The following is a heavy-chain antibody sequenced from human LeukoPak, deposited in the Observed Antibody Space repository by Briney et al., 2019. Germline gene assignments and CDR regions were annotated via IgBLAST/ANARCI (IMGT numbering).Heavy chain of an antibody. CDR2: ISAYNANT. D-gene: IGHD6-25*01. CDR3: ARDGHIAAELFDY. Sequence: ASVKVSCKTSGYTFTSYGISWVRQAPGQGLEWMGWISAYNANTNYAQNLQGRVTMTTDTSTTTDYMELMSMRSDDTAVYYCARDGHIAAELFDYWGQGTLVTASS. CDR1: GYTFTSYG. V-gene: IGHV1-18*01. J-gene: IGHJ4*02.